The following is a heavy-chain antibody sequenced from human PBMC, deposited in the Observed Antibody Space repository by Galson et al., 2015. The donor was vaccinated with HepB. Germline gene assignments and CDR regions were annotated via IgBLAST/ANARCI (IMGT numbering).Heavy chain of an antibody. CDR3: ARVRGSFTATDAFDI. CDR2: TYYRSKWNN. D-gene: IGHD1-26*01. V-gene: IGHV6-1*01. J-gene: IGHJ3*02. Sequence: AISGDSVSSKRAAWNWIRQSPSRGLEWLGRTYYRSKWNNDYAVSVQSRITINPDTSKNQFSLQLNSVTPEDTAVYYCARVRGSFTATDAFDIWGQGTMVTVSS. CDR1: GDSVSSKRAA.